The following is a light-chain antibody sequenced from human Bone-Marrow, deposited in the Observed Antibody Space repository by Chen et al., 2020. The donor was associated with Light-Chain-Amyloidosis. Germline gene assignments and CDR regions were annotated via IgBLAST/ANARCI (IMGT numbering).Light chain of an antibody. CDR3: AAWDDSLSGWV. V-gene: IGLV1-47*01. J-gene: IGLJ3*02. Sequence: QSVLTQPPSASGPPGPRVTISCSGRSSNIGSNYVYWYQQLPGTAPKLLIYRNNQRPSGVPDRFSGSKSGTSASLAISGLRSEDEADYYCAAWDDSLSGWVFGGGTKLTVL. CDR1: SSNIGSNY. CDR2: RNN.